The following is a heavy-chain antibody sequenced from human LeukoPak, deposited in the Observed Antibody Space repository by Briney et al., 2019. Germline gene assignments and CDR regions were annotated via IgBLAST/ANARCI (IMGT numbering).Heavy chain of an antibody. Sequence: SVKVSCKSSGGTFSSYAISWVRQAPGQGLEWMGGIIPIFGTANYAQKFQGRVTITADESTSTAYMELSSLRSEDTAVYYCARDHSSSGWYRDAFDIWGQGTMVTVSS. CDR3: ARDHSSSGWYRDAFDI. CDR1: GGTFSSYA. CDR2: IIPIFGTA. V-gene: IGHV1-69*13. D-gene: IGHD6-19*01. J-gene: IGHJ3*02.